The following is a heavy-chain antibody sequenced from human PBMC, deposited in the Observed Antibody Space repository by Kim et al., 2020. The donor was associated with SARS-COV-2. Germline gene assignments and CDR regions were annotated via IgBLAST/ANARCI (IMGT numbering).Heavy chain of an antibody. Sequence: GGSLRRSCAASGFTFSSYWMRWVRQAPGKGLEWVANIKQDGSEKYYVDSVKGRFTISRDNAKNSLYLQMNSLRAEDTAVYYCARDTSLYCSSTSCQYYYYGMDVWGQGTTVTVSS. D-gene: IGHD2-2*01. J-gene: IGHJ6*02. CDR3: ARDTSLYCSSTSCQYYYYGMDV. V-gene: IGHV3-7*03. CDR2: IKQDGSEK. CDR1: GFTFSSYW.